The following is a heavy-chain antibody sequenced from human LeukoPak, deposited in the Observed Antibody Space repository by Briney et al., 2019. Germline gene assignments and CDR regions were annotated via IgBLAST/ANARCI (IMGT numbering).Heavy chain of an antibody. CDR1: GFTVSSNY. Sequence: GGSLRLSCAASGFTVSSNYMSWVRQAPGKGLEWVSAISGSGGSTYYADSVKGRFTISRDNSKNTLYLQMNSLRAEDTAVYYCAKEAWIGYYFDYWGQGTLVTVSS. D-gene: IGHD5-12*01. V-gene: IGHV3-23*01. J-gene: IGHJ4*02. CDR3: AKEAWIGYYFDY. CDR2: ISGSGGST.